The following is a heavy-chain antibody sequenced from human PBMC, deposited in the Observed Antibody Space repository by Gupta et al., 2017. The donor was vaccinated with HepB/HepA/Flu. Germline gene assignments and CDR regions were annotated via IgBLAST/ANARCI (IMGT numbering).Heavy chain of an antibody. V-gene: IGHV2-5*02. Sequence: QITLKESGPTLIKPTQTLTLTCTFSGFSLTTSGVSVGWIRQPPGKALEWLALIYWDDDRRHSPSLKSSLSITKDTSKNQVVLTMTNIDPVDTATYYCVHRYCSSTSCDYFDSWGQGTLVTVSS. CDR2: IYWDDDR. D-gene: IGHD2-2*01. CDR1: GFSLTTSGVS. CDR3: VHRYCSSTSCDYFDS. J-gene: IGHJ4*02.